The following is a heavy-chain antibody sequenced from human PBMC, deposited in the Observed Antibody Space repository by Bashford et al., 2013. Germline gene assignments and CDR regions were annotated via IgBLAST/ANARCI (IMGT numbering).Heavy chain of an antibody. CDR1: GGTFSSST. CDR2: IIPSFGTV. Sequence: SVKVSCKASGGTFSSSTFSWVRQAPGQGLEWMGRIIPSFGTVYYAQSFQARITITADKSTSTAYMELSNLRSDDTAVYYCARDPYDWGQGTLVTVSS. D-gene: IGHD2-21*01. J-gene: IGHJ4*02. CDR3: ARDPYD. V-gene: IGHV1-69*08.